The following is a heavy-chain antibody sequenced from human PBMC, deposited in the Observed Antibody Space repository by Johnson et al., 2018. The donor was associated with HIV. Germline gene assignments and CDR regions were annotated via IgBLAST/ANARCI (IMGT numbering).Heavy chain of an antibody. V-gene: IGHV3-7*05. Sequence: VQLVESGGGLIQPGGSLRLSCAASGFTVSSYWMHWVRQAPGKGLEWVANIKQDGSEKCYVDSVKGRFSISRDNAKNSLDLQMNSLRAEDTAVYYCTSEPWWNGCHAFDIWGQGTMVTVSS. CDR3: TSEPWWNGCHAFDI. CDR2: IKQDGSEK. CDR1: GFTVSSYW. J-gene: IGHJ3*02. D-gene: IGHD1-1*01.